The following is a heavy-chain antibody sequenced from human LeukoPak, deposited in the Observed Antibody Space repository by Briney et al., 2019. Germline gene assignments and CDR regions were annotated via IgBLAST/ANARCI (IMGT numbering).Heavy chain of an antibody. CDR1: GGSISSGDYY. D-gene: IGHD3-10*01. Sequence: SETLSLTCTVSGGSISSGDYYWSWIRQPPGKGLEWIGYIYYSGSTYYNPSLKSRATISVDTSKNQFSLKLSSVTAADTAVYYCARDQPHYYGSGSYYNEYYYYYGMDVWGQGTTVTVSS. J-gene: IGHJ6*02. CDR2: IYYSGST. CDR3: ARDQPHYYGSGSYYNEYYYYYGMDV. V-gene: IGHV4-30-4*01.